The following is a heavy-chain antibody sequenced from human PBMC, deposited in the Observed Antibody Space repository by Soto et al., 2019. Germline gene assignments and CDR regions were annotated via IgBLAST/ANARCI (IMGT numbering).Heavy chain of an antibody. J-gene: IGHJ4*02. CDR2: ISGSGGNT. Sequence: GGSLRLSCAASGFTFSSYAMSWVRQAPGKGLEWVSAISGSGGNTYYADSVKGRFTISRDNSKNTLYLQMNSLRAEDTAVYYCAKDRGPKLDAAMVDYWGQGTLVTVSS. D-gene: IGHD5-18*01. CDR1: GFTFSSYA. V-gene: IGHV3-23*01. CDR3: AKDRGPKLDAAMVDY.